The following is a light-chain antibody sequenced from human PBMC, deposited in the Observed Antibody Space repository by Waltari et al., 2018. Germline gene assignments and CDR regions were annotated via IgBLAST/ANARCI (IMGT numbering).Light chain of an antibody. CDR1: SRDVGSYNL. V-gene: IGLV2-23*01. J-gene: IGLJ2*01. CDR3: CSYAGSYVV. Sequence: QSALTQPASVSGSPGQSITISCTGTSRDVGSYNLVPWYQQHPGKVPKLMIYWGSKRPSGVSNRFCGSKSGNTASLTISGLQAEDEADYYCCSYAGSYVVFGGGTKLTVL. CDR2: WGS.